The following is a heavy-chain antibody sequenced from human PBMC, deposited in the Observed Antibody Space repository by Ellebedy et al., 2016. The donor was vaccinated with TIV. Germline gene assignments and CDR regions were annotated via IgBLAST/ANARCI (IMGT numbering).Heavy chain of an antibody. J-gene: IGHJ3*02. CDR1: GGSFSGYY. Sequence: GSLRLXCAVYGGSFSGYYWSWIRQPPGKGLEWIGEINHSGSTNYNPSLKSRVTISVDTSKNQFSLKLSSVTAADTAVYYCARGRSRGAFDIWGQGTMVTVSS. CDR3: ARGRSRGAFDI. V-gene: IGHV4-34*01. CDR2: INHSGST. D-gene: IGHD6-13*01.